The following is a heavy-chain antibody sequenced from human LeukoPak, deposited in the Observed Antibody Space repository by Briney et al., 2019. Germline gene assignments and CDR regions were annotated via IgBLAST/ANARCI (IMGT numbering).Heavy chain of an antibody. CDR3: ARGAIYGSSSIDY. D-gene: IGHD6-6*01. Sequence: SVKVSCKASGGTFSSYAISWVRQAPGQGLEWMGRIIPTLGIANYAQKFQGRVTITADKSTSTAYMELSSLRSEDTAVYYCARGAIYGSSSIDYWGQGTLVTVSS. CDR1: GGTFSSYA. J-gene: IGHJ4*02. V-gene: IGHV1-69*04. CDR2: IIPTLGIA.